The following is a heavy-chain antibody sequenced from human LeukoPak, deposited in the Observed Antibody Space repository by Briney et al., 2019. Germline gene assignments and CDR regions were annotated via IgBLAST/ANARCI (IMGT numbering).Heavy chain of an antibody. Sequence: SVRVSCKASGFTFTSSAMQWVRQARGQRLEWIGWIFVGSGNKNYAQTFQERVTITRDISTSTAYMELSSLRSEDTAVYYCAADDHSVPLINWGQGTLVTVSS. CDR1: GFTFTSSA. CDR2: IFVGSGNK. V-gene: IGHV1-58*02. J-gene: IGHJ4*02. CDR3: AADDHSVPLIN. D-gene: IGHD1-1*01.